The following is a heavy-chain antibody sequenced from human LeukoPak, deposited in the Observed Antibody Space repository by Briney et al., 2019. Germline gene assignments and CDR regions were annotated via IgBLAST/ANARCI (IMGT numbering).Heavy chain of an antibody. Sequence: GGSLRLSCAASGFTFSSYWMAWVRQTPGKGLEWVANIKHDASEKYYVDSVKGRFTISRDNAQSSFYLQMNSLRAEDTAVYYCARDRGSTGYGLYDYWGQGTLVTVSS. J-gene: IGHJ4*02. CDR1: GFTFSSYW. CDR3: ARDRGSTGYGLYDY. D-gene: IGHD5-12*01. CDR2: IKHDASEK. V-gene: IGHV3-7*01.